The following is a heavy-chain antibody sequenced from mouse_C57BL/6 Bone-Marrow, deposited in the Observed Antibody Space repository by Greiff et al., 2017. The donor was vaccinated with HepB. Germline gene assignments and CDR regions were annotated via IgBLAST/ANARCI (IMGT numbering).Heavy chain of an antibody. CDR2: ISYSGNT. J-gene: IGHJ4*01. V-gene: IGHV3-8*01. Sequence: EVKLVESGPGLAKPSQTLSLTCSVTGYSITSDYWNWIRKFPGNKLEYMGYISYSGNTHYNPSLKSRISITRDTSKNQYYLQLNSVTTEDTATYYCARWSIYDSYAMDYWGQGTSVTVSS. CDR3: ARWSIYDSYAMDY. CDR1: GYSITSDY. D-gene: IGHD2-3*01.